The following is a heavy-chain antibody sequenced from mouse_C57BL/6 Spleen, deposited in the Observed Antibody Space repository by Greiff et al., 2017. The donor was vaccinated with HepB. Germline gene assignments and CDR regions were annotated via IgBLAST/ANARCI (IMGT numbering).Heavy chain of an antibody. Sequence: DVKLVESGGGLVKPGGSLKLSCAASGFTFSSYAMSWVRQTPEKRLEWVATISDGGSYTYYPDNVKGRFTISRENAKNNLYLQMSHLKSEDTAMYYCAREKGYYGSSYAMDYWGQGTSVTVSS. D-gene: IGHD1-1*01. J-gene: IGHJ4*01. CDR3: AREKGYYGSSYAMDY. CDR1: GFTFSSYA. V-gene: IGHV5-4*03. CDR2: ISDGGSYT.